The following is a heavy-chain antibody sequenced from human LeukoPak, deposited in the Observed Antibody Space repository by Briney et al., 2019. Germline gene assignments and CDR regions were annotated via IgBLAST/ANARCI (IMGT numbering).Heavy chain of an antibody. CDR3: ARTTMVRGTYYMDV. D-gene: IGHD3-10*01. V-gene: IGHV4-39*07. Sequence: SETLSLTCIVSGGSISSSNYYWGWIRQSPGKGLEWIGSIYSRGSTYYNPSLKSRVIVSSDMSKNQFSLMPNSVTAADTAVYYCARTTMVRGTYYMDVWGKGTTVTISS. J-gene: IGHJ6*03. CDR1: GGSISSSNYY. CDR2: IYSRGST.